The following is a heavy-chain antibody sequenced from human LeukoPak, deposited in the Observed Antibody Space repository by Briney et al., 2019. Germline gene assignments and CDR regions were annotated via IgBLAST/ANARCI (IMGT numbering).Heavy chain of an antibody. CDR1: GYSFANYG. CDR2: ISGHNGNT. J-gene: IGHJ4*02. D-gene: IGHD3-10*01. CDR3: ARGYPFYGSGIFDY. Sequence: GASVKVSCKASGYSFANYGISWVRQAPGQGLEWMGWISGHNGNTNYAQKLQGRVTMTTDTSTSTVYMELSSLRSEDTAVYYCARGYPFYGSGIFDYWGQGTLVTVSS. V-gene: IGHV1-18*01.